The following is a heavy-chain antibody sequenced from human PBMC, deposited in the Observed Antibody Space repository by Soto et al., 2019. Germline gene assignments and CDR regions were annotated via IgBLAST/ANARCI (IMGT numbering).Heavy chain of an antibody. Sequence: QVQLVQSGAEVKKSGASVKVSYKPSGYSFSDYFIQWVRQAPGQGLEWVAWINPKTAATNYAKKFQGRVSVTWDTSSTTAYMELTSLRPDDTAVYYCARIKWGLNYYNGMDVWGQGTTVIVSS. J-gene: IGHJ6*02. D-gene: IGHD1-26*01. CDR1: GYSFSDYF. CDR3: ARIKWGLNYYNGMDV. V-gene: IGHV1-2*02. CDR2: INPKTAAT.